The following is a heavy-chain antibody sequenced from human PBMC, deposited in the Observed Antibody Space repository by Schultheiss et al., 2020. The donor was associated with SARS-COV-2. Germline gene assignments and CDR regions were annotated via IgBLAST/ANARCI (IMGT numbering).Heavy chain of an antibody. CDR1: GGSISSSSYY. J-gene: IGHJ5*02. Sequence: SETLSLTCTVSGGSISSSSYYWGWIRQPPGKGLEWIGEINHSGSTNYNPSLKSRVTISVDTSKNQFSLKLSSVTAADTAVYYCARSLNYDILTGHAAFDPWGQGTLVTVSS. D-gene: IGHD3-9*01. CDR3: ARSLNYDILTGHAAFDP. CDR2: INHSGST. V-gene: IGHV4-39*07.